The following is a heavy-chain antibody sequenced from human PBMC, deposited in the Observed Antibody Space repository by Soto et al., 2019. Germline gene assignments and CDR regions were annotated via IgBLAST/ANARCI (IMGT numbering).Heavy chain of an antibody. D-gene: IGHD3-16*02. Sequence: QVQLVESGGSVVQPGRSLRLSCEASGFTFTSYAMHWVRQAPGKGLEWVAVISYDGINEYYADSVKGRFTISRDNSKNTLLLQMSSLRVEDTAVYYCARDRVRLGELSLIGYFDYWGQGTLVTVSS. J-gene: IGHJ4*02. V-gene: IGHV3-30*15. CDR3: ARDRVRLGELSLIGYFDY. CDR1: GFTFTSYA. CDR2: ISYDGINE.